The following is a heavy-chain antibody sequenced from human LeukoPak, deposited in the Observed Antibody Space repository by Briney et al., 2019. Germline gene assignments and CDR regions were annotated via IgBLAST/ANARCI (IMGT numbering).Heavy chain of an antibody. Sequence: SETLSLTCAVYGGSFSGYYWSWIRQPPGKGLEWIGEINHSGSTNYNPSLKSRVTISVDTSKNQFSLKLSSVTAADTAVYYCARDLAYYYDSSGYYPGRYFDYWGQGTLVTVSS. D-gene: IGHD3-22*01. CDR1: GGSFSGYY. CDR3: ARDLAYYYDSSGYYPGRYFDY. J-gene: IGHJ4*02. CDR2: INHSGST. V-gene: IGHV4-34*01.